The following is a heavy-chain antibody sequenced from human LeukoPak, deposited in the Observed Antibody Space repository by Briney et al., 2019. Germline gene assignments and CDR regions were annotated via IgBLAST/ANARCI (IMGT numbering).Heavy chain of an antibody. V-gene: IGHV4-59*01. CDR1: GGSISNYY. Sequence: SETLSLTCTVSGGSISNYYWSWIRQTPGKGLEWIGYIHDSGYTNSNPSLKCRVTMSLDTSKNQFSLKLTSVTAADTAVYYCARDLSTGTTVYWFDPWGQGTLVTVSS. J-gene: IGHJ5*02. CDR3: ARDLSTGTTVYWFDP. CDR2: IHDSGYT. D-gene: IGHD1-1*01.